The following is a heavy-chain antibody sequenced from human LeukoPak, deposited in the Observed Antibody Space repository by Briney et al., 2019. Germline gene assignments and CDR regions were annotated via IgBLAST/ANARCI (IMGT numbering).Heavy chain of an antibody. Sequence: SETLSLTCTVSGGSISSGSYYWSWIRQPAGKGLEWIGRIYTSGSTNYNPSLKSRVTISVDTSKNQFSLKLGSMTGADMAVYYCARDIGEVGGVGSYFDYWGQGTLGTVSS. J-gene: IGHJ4*02. CDR2: IYTSGST. D-gene: IGHD1-26*01. V-gene: IGHV4-61*02. CDR1: GGSISSGSYY. CDR3: ARDIGEVGGVGSYFDY.